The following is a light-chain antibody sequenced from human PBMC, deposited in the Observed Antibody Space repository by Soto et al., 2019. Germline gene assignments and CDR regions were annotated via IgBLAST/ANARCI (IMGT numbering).Light chain of an antibody. V-gene: IGLV1-44*01. Sequence: QSVLTQPPSASGTPGQRVTISCSGSSSNIGSKTVNWYQQLPGTAPKLLIYSNNQRPSGVPDRFSGSKSGTSASLAISGLQSEDEADYSCAAWDDSLNGYVVFGGGTKLTVL. CDR3: AAWDDSLNGYVV. CDR2: SNN. CDR1: SSNIGSKT. J-gene: IGLJ2*01.